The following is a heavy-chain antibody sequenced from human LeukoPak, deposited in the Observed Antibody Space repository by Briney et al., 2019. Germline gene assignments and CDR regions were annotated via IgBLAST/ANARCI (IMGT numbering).Heavy chain of an antibody. Sequence: SQTLSLTCTVSGGSISSGSYYWSWIRQPAGKGLEWIGRIYTSGSTNYNPSLKSRVTISVGTSKNQFSLKLSSVTAADTAVYYCARVECSSTSCYFDYWGQGTLVTVSP. CDR2: IYTSGST. CDR1: GGSISSGSYY. V-gene: IGHV4-61*02. J-gene: IGHJ4*02. D-gene: IGHD2-2*01. CDR3: ARVECSSTSCYFDY.